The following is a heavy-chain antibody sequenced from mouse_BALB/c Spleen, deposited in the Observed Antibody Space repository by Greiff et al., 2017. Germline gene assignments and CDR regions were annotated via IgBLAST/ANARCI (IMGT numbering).Heavy chain of an antibody. Sequence: EVQGVESGGGLVQPGGSLKLSCAASGFTFSSYGMSWVRQTPDKRLELVATINSNGGSTYYPDSVKGRFTISRDNAKNTLYLQMSSLKSEDTAMYYCARERTRYDSYAMDYWGQGTSVTVSS. CDR2: INSNGGST. CDR3: ARERTRYDSYAMDY. CDR1: GFTFSSYG. V-gene: IGHV5-6-3*01. J-gene: IGHJ4*01.